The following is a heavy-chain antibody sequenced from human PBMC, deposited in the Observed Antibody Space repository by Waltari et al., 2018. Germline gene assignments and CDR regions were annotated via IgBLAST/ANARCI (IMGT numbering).Heavy chain of an antibody. CDR1: GGSISSSSYY. CDR2: IYYSGST. V-gene: IGHV4-39*07. J-gene: IGHJ5*02. Sequence: QLQLQESGPGLVKPSETLSLTCTVSGGSISSSSYYWGWIRQPPGKGLEWIGSIYYSGSTYYNPALKSRVTISVDTSKNQFSLKLSSVTAADTAVYYCARIVGAISERNWFDPWGQGTLVTVSS. D-gene: IGHD1-26*01. CDR3: ARIVGAISERNWFDP.